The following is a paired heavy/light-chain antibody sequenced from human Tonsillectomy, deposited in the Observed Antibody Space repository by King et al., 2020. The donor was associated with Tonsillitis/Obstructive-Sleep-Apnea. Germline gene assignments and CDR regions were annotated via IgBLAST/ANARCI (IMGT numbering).Light chain of an antibody. CDR2: AAS. CDR3: QQSYSTLPT. V-gene: IGKV1-39*01. Sequence: DIQMTQSPSSLSASVGDRVTITCRASQSISSYLNWYQQKPGKAPKLLIYAASSLQSGVPSRFSGSGSGTDFTLTISSLQPEDFATYYCQQSYSTLPTFGQGTKVEIK. CDR1: QSISSY. J-gene: IGKJ1*01.
Heavy chain of an antibody. CDR1: GFTFDDYG. D-gene: IGHD2-15*01. Sequence: EVQLVESGGGVVRPGGSLRLSCAASGFTFDDYGMSWVRQAPGKGLEWVSGINWNGGSTGYADSVKGRFTISRDNAKNSLYLQMNSLRAEDTALYYCARTSLRYCSGGSCYLWVFDYWGQGTLVTVSS. V-gene: IGHV3-20*04. J-gene: IGHJ4*02. CDR2: INWNGGST. CDR3: ARTSLRYCSGGSCYLWVFDY.